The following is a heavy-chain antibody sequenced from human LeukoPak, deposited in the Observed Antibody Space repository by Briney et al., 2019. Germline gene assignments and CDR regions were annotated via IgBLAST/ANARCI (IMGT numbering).Heavy chain of an antibody. Sequence: GASVKVSCKASGYTFTSYDINWVRQAPGQGLEWMGGIIPIFGTANYAQKFQGRVTITADKSTSTAYMELSSLRSEDTAVYYCARDLSYYYDSSGPDWGQGTLVTVSS. J-gene: IGHJ4*02. D-gene: IGHD3-22*01. V-gene: IGHV1-69*06. CDR3: ARDLSYYYDSSGPD. CDR2: IIPIFGTA. CDR1: GYTFTSYD.